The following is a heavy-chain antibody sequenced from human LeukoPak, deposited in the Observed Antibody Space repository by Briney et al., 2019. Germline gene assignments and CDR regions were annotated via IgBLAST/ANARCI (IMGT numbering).Heavy chain of an antibody. CDR3: AISSPVATVGY. J-gene: IGHJ4*02. CDR2: INQDGSEK. Sequence: GGSLRLSCADSGFTFSSYWISWVRQAPGKGLEWVANINQDGSEKYYVDSVRGRFTITRDNAKNSLYLQMNSLRAEDTAVYYCAISSPVATVGYWGQGTLVTVSS. CDR1: GFTFSSYW. D-gene: IGHD4-23*01. V-gene: IGHV3-7*01.